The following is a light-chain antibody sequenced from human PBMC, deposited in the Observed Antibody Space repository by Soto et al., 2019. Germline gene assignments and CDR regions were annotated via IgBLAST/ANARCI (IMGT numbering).Light chain of an antibody. Sequence: EIVLTQSPGTLSLSPGERATLSCRASQSVSSSYLAWYQQKPGQAPRILIYGASSSATGIPDRFSGSGSGTDFTLTISRLEPEDFAVYYCQQYGSSLPITFGQGTRLEIK. V-gene: IGKV3-20*01. CDR3: QQYGSSLPIT. CDR2: GAS. CDR1: QSVSSSY. J-gene: IGKJ5*01.